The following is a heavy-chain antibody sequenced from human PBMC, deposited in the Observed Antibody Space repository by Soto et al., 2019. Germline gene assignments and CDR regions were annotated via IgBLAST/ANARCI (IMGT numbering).Heavy chain of an antibody. CDR3: VKGGVAGMSPYYYYGMDV. V-gene: IGHV3-30*18. J-gene: IGHJ6*02. D-gene: IGHD6-19*01. Sequence: GGSLRLSCAASGFTFSSYGMHWVRQAPGKGLEWVAVISYDGSNKYYADSVKGRFTISRDNSKNTLYLQMISLRAADTAAYYCVKGGVAGMSPYYYYGMDVWGQGTTVTVSS. CDR2: ISYDGSNK. CDR1: GFTFSSYG.